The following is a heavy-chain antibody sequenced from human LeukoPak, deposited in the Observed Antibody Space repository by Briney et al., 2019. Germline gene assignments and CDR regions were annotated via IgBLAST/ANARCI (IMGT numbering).Heavy chain of an antibody. Sequence: PGGSLRLSCAASGFTVSSNYMSWVRQAPGKGLGWVSVIYSGGSTYYADSVKGRFTISRDNSKNTLYLQMNSLRAEDTAVYYCASAVVAATRKDYYYMDVWGKGTTVTVSS. CDR3: ASAVVAATRKDYYYMDV. D-gene: IGHD2-15*01. CDR2: IYSGGST. V-gene: IGHV3-53*01. CDR1: GFTVSSNY. J-gene: IGHJ6*03.